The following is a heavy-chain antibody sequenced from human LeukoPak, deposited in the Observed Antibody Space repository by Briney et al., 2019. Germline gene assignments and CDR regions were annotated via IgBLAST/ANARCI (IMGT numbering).Heavy chain of an antibody. V-gene: IGHV4-59*08. Sequence: SETLSLACTVSGGSISSYYWSWIRQPPGKGLEWIGYIYYSGSTNYNPSLKSRVTISVDTSKTQFSLKLSSVTAADTAVYYCARGDDILTGPENCFDPWGQGTLVTVSS. CDR1: GGSISSYY. D-gene: IGHD3-9*01. CDR3: ARGDDILTGPENCFDP. J-gene: IGHJ5*02. CDR2: IYYSGST.